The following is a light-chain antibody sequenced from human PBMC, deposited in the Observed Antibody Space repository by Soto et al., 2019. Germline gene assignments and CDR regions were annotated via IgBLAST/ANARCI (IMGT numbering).Light chain of an antibody. CDR3: QQSYNFPYT. CDR2: AAF. J-gene: IGKJ2*01. V-gene: IGKV1-39*01. Sequence: DIQMTQSPSSLSASVGDRVTITCRASQNINTYLNWYQQKPGKAPKLLIYAAFSLQSGVPSRFSGSGSGTDFTLTISSLQPEDFATYYCQQSYNFPYTFGQGTKVDI. CDR1: QNINTY.